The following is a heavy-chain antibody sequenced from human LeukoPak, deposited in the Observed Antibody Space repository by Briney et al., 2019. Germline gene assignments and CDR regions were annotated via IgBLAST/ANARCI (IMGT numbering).Heavy chain of an antibody. J-gene: IGHJ3*02. Sequence: SETLSLTCAVYGGSFSGYYWSWVRQPPGKGLEWIGEISHNGSTNYNPSLKSRVTISVDTSENQFSLKLTSVTAADTAVFYCGRDEEILGFDIWGEGAMVTVSS. CDR3: GRDEEILGFDI. CDR2: ISHNGST. D-gene: IGHD5-24*01. V-gene: IGHV4-34*01. CDR1: GGSFSGYY.